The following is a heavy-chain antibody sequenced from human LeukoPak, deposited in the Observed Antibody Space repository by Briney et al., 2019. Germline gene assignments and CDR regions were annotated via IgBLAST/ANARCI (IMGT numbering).Heavy chain of an antibody. CDR3: ASSVTMDAFDI. D-gene: IGHD4-17*01. V-gene: IGHV4-59*01. CDR2: IYYSGST. Sequence: SETLSLTCAVYGGSFSGYYWSWIRQPPGKGLEWIGYIYYSGSTNYNPSLKSRVTISVDTSKNQFSLKLSSVTAADTAVYYCASSVTMDAFDIWGQGTMVTVSS. CDR1: GGSFSGYY. J-gene: IGHJ3*02.